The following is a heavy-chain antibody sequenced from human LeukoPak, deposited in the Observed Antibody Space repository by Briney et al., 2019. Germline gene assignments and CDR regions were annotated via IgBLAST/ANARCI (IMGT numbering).Heavy chain of an antibody. V-gene: IGHV4-34*01. Sequence: PSETLSLTCAVYGGPFSGYYWSWIRQPPGKGLEWIGEINHSGSTSYNPSLKSRVTISVDTSKNQFSLKLSSVTAADTAVYYCARGVAAAGLPYYYYYMDVWGKGTTVTVSS. CDR1: GGPFSGYY. CDR2: INHSGST. D-gene: IGHD6-13*01. J-gene: IGHJ6*03. CDR3: ARGVAAAGLPYYYYYMDV.